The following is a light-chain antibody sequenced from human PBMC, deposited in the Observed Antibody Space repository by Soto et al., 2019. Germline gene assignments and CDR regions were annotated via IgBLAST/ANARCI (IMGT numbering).Light chain of an antibody. Sequence: EIILTQSPASLSVSPGERATLSCRASQSVNNNLAWYQQKPGQAPRLLIYGASTRATGIPGRFRGSGSGTEFTLTITSLQSEDFAVYFCQQYNNLLPDTFGQGTKLEIK. CDR1: QSVNNN. V-gene: IGKV3-15*01. J-gene: IGKJ2*01. CDR3: QQYNNLLPDT. CDR2: GAS.